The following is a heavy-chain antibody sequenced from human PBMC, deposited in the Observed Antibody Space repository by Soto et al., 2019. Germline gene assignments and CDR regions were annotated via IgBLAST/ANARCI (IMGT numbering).Heavy chain of an antibody. Sequence: QVQLVQSGAEVKKPGSSVKVSCKASGGTFSSYTISWVRQAPGQGLEWMGRIIPILGIANYAQKFQGRVTITADKSTSTASMELSSLSSEDTAVYYCARDSATPFDYWGQGTLVTVSS. CDR3: ARDSATPFDY. CDR1: GGTFSSYT. J-gene: IGHJ4*02. CDR2: IIPILGIA. V-gene: IGHV1-69*02. D-gene: IGHD2-15*01.